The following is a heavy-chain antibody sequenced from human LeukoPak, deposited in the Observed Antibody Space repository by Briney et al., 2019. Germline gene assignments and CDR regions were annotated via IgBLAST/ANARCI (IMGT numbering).Heavy chain of an antibody. CDR3: VRDQGIFDY. Sequence: GEPLKISCAASGFTFSSYSMNWVRQAPGEGLEWVSYISSSSKTIYYADSVKGRFTISRDNAKNSLYLQMNSLRDEDSAAYYCVRDQGIFDYWGQGTLVTVSS. CDR1: GFTFSSYS. V-gene: IGHV3-48*02. CDR2: ISSSSKTI. J-gene: IGHJ4*02.